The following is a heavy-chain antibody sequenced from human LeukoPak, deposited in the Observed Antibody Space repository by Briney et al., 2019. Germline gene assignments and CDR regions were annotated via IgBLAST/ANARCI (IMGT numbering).Heavy chain of an antibody. J-gene: IGHJ4*02. CDR2: IDPNSGGT. V-gene: IGHV1-2*02. Sequence: ASVKVSCKASGYTFSDYYIYWVRQAPGQGLEWMGWIDPNSGGTNYAQKFRGRVTMTRDTSISTAYMELTWLRSDDTAVYYCARDALEGVLDYWGQGTLVTVSP. CDR3: ARDALEGVLDY. D-gene: IGHD1-1*01. CDR1: GYTFSDYY.